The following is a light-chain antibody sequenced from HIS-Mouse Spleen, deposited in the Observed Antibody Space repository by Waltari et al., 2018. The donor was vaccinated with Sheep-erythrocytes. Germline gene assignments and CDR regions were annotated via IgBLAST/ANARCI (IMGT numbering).Light chain of an antibody. J-gene: IGKJ2*01. CDR1: QSLVHSDGNTY. CDR2: KVS. CDR3: MQGTHWPPYT. V-gene: IGKV2-30*02. Sequence: DVVMTQSPLSLPVTLGQPASISCRSSQSLVHSDGNTYLNWFQHRPGQSARRLIYKVSNRDSGVPDRFSGSGSGTDFTLKISRVEAEDVGVYYCMQGTHWPPYTFGQGTKLEIK.